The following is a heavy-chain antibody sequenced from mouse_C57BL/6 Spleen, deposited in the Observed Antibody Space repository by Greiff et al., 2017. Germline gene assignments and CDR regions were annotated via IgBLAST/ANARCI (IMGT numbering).Heavy chain of an antibody. D-gene: IGHD1-1*01. V-gene: IGHV1-82*01. J-gene: IGHJ1*03. CDR1: GYAFSSSW. CDR2: IYPGDGDT. CDR3: AREDYGSSYRYFDV. Sequence: QVQLQQSGPELVKPGASVKISCKASGYAFSSSWMNWVKQRPGKGLEWIGRIYPGDGDTNYNGKFKGKATLTADKSSSTAYMQLSSLTSEDSAVYFCAREDYGSSYRYFDVWGTGTTVTVSS.